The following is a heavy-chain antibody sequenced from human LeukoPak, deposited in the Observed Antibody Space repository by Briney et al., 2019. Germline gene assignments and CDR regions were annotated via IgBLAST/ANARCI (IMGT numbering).Heavy chain of an antibody. CDR1: GGSFSGYY. D-gene: IGHD6-19*01. Sequence: SETLSLTCAVYGGSFSGYYWSWIRQPPGKGLEWIGSIYHSGSTYYNPSLKSRVTISVDTSKNQFSLKLSSVTAADTAVYYCARHRGSVAGPFDYWGQGTLVTVSS. V-gene: IGHV4-34*01. CDR2: IYHSGST. J-gene: IGHJ4*02. CDR3: ARHRGSVAGPFDY.